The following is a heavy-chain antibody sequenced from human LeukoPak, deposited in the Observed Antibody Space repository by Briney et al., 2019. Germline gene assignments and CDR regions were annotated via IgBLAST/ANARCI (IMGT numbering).Heavy chain of an antibody. D-gene: IGHD3-16*01. V-gene: IGHV3-7*02. J-gene: IGHJ4*02. CDR3: ASGRQFGY. CDR1: ECKSSSYW. CDR2: IKQDGSEK. Sequence: RGGLTLSCADSECKSSSYWMSWVCQAPGTGMERVANIKQDGSEKYYVDSVKGRLTISRDNAKNSLYLQMNSLRAEDTALYYCASGRQFGYWGQGTLVTVSS.